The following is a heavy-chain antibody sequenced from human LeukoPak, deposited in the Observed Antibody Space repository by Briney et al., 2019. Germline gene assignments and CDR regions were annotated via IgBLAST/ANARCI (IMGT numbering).Heavy chain of an antibody. CDR2: IIPIFGTA. CDR1: GYTFTSYD. CDR3: ARRQSGIKNAFDI. D-gene: IGHD1-26*01. Sequence: GASVKVSCKASGYTFTSYDINWVRQAPGQGLEWMGGIIPIFGTANYAQKFQGRVTITADESTSTAYMELSSLRSEDTAVYYCARRQSGIKNAFDIWGQGTMVTVSS. J-gene: IGHJ3*02. V-gene: IGHV1-69*13.